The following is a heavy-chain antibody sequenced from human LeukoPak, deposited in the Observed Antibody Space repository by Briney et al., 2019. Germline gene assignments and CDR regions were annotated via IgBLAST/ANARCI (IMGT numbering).Heavy chain of an antibody. V-gene: IGHV4-30-4*08. CDR3: ARGSADLDY. J-gene: IGHJ4*02. CDR2: IYYSGST. Sequence: SETLSLTCAVYGGSFSGYYWSWIRQPPGKGLEWIGYIYYSGSTYYNPSLKSRVTISVDTSKNQFSLKLSSVTAADTAVYYCARGSADLDYWGQGTLVTVSS. CDR1: GGSFSGYY.